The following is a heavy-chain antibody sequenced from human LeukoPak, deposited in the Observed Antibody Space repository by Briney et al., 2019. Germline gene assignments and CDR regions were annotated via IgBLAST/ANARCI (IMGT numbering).Heavy chain of an antibody. Sequence: GESLKISCKGSGYSFTSYWIGWVRQMPGKGLEWMGIIYPGDSDTRYSPSFQGQVTISADKSISTAYLQWSSLKASDTAIYYCARHQSPYDSSGYSYHDGAFDIWGQGKMVTVSS. J-gene: IGHJ3*02. CDR1: GYSFTSYW. D-gene: IGHD3-22*01. CDR3: ARHQSPYDSSGYSYHDGAFDI. CDR2: IYPGDSDT. V-gene: IGHV5-51*01.